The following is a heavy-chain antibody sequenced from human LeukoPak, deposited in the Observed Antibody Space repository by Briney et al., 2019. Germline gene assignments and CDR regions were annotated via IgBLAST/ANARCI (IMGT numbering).Heavy chain of an antibody. J-gene: IGHJ4*02. V-gene: IGHV1-2*02. Sequence: ASVKVSCKASGYTFTGYYMHWVRQAPGQGLEWMGWINPNSGATDYAHEFQGRVTMTRDTSLGTAYMDLRSLRSDDTAVYYCARHKAGINMITKKNMYYFDYWGQGTLVTVSS. CDR1: GYTFTGYY. CDR2: INPNSGAT. CDR3: ARHKAGINMITKKNMYYFDY. D-gene: IGHD3-22*01.